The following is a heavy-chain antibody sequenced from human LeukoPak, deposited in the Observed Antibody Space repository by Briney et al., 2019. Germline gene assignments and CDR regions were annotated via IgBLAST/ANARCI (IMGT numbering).Heavy chain of an antibody. CDR2: IYPGHVDT. D-gene: IGHD6-19*01. J-gene: IGHJ3*02. CDR3: AKRTYNSGWADTFDI. V-gene: IGHV5-51*01. CDR1: GSRFISYW. Sequence: GASLQSSSRGSGSRFISYWIGWVRQLPGKVLEWMGIIYPGHVDTRYSPSFQGQVTISADKSISHAYLQCSSLKASDTAMYYCAKRTYNSGWADTFDIRGQGTLVSVSS.